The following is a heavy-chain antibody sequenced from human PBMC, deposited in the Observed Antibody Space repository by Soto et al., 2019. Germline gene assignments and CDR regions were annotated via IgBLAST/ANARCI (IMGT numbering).Heavy chain of an antibody. D-gene: IGHD2-15*01. CDR1: GFTFSSYA. V-gene: IGHV3-23*01. CDR3: AASLGYCSGGSCYSFDY. Sequence: QPGGSLRLSCAASGFTFSSYAMSWVRQAPGKGLEWVSAISGSGGSTYYADSVKGRFTISRDNSKNTLYLQMNSLRAEDTAVYYCAASLGYCSGGSCYSFDYWGQGTLVTVSS. CDR2: ISGSGGST. J-gene: IGHJ4*02.